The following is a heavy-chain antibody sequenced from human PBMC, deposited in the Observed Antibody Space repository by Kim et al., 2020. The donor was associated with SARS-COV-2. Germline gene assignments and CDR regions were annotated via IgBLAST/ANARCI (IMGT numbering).Heavy chain of an antibody. J-gene: IGHJ4*01. D-gene: IGHD1-26*01. Sequence: GGSLRLSCAASGFTFSSYCMNWVRQAPGKGLVWVSRINSDGSWITYADSVKGRFTISRDNAKNTLYLQMNSLRAEDTAVYYCARVGDLGADYWGAKLYYFDYWGHETL. V-gene: IGHV3-74*01. CDR3: ARVGDLGADYWGAKLYYFDY. CDR2: INSDGSWI. CDR1: GFTFSSYC.